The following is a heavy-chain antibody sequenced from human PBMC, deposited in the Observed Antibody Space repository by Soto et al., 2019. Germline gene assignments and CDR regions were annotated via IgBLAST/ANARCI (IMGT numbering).Heavy chain of an antibody. V-gene: IGHV4-59*01. CDR2: IYYSGST. J-gene: IGHJ4*02. CDR3: ARVSRGITGTTADY. CDR1: GGSISSYY. Sequence: PSETLSLTCTVSGGSISSYYWSWIRQPPGKGLEWIGYIYYSGSTNYNPSLKSRVTISVETSKNQFSLKLSSVTAADTAVYYCARVSRGITGTTADYWGQGTLVTVSS. D-gene: IGHD1-7*01.